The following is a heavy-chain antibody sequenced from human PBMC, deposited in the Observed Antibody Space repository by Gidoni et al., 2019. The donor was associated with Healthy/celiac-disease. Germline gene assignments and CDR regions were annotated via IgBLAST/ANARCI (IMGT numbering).Heavy chain of an antibody. CDR3: ANAIPYNWNDEGY. D-gene: IGHD1-1*01. J-gene: IGHJ4*02. V-gene: IGHV3-23*01. CDR1: GFPFSSYA. Sequence: EVQLLESGGGLVQPGGSLRLHCEASGFPFSSYAMSWVRQAPGKGSEWVSAISGSGGSTYYADSMKGRFTISRDNSKNTLYLQMNSLRAEDTAVYYCANAIPYNWNDEGYWGQGTLVTVSS. CDR2: ISGSGGST.